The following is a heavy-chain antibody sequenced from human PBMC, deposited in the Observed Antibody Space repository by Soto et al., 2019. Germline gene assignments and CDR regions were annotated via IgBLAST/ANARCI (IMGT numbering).Heavy chain of an antibody. J-gene: IGHJ6*02. CDR2: IYPGDSDT. CDR3: ARTYYDFWSGYTYYYGMDV. D-gene: IGHD3-3*01. CDR1: GYSFTSYW. V-gene: IGHV5-51*01. Sequence: GASLKISCKGSGYSFTSYWIGWVRQMPGKGLEWMGIIYPGDSDTRYSPSFQGQVTISADKSISTAYLQWSSLKASDTAMYYCARTYYDFWSGYTYYYGMDVWGQGTTVTVSS.